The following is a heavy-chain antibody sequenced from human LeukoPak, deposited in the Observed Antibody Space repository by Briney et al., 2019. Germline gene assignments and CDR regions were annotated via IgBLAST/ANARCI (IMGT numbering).Heavy chain of an antibody. CDR3: ARDSSRITIFGVVPYYYMDV. D-gene: IGHD3-3*01. CDR2: IYYSGST. V-gene: IGHV4-39*07. CDR1: GGSISRSSYY. J-gene: IGHJ6*03. Sequence: PSETLSLTCTVSGGSISRSSYYWGWIRQPPGKGLEWIGSIYYSGSTYYNSSHKSRVTISVDTSKNQFSLKLSSVAAADTAVYYCARDSSRITIFGVVPYYYMDVWGKGTTVTVSS.